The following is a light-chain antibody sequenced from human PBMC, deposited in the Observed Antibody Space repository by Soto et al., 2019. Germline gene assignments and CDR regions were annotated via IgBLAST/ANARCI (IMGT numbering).Light chain of an antibody. CDR3: QQYDSSYT. CDR2: GAS. Sequence: IVLTQSPGTLSLSPGERATLSCRASQTITNNYLAWYQQKPGQAPRLVMSGASSRATGIPDRFSGGGSETDFTLTISRLEPEDFAVYYCQQYDSSYTFGQGTKLEIK. CDR1: QTITNNY. J-gene: IGKJ2*01. V-gene: IGKV3-20*01.